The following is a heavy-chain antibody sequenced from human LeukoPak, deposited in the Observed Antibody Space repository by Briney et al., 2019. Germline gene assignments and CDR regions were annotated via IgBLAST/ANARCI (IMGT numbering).Heavy chain of an antibody. J-gene: IGHJ4*02. CDR2: ISKDGSSK. V-gene: IGHV3-30*18. D-gene: IGHD2-2*01. Sequence: GGSLRLSCVASGFTFNTYGMHWVRQAPGKGLEWVAGISKDGSSKDYADSVKGRFTNSRDNSKNTMYLQMNSLRVEDTAVYCCAKAAYCTSTSCHFSGYAQRPLDSWGQGTLVTVSS. CDR1: GFTFNTYG. CDR3: AKAAYCTSTSCHFSGYAQRPLDS.